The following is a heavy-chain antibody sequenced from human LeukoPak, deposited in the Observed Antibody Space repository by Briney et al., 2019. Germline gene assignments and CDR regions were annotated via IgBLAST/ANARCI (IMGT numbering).Heavy chain of an antibody. CDR1: GFTFSSYE. V-gene: IGHV4-34*01. D-gene: IGHD2-15*01. Sequence: GSLRLSCAASGFTFSSYEMNWVRQSPGKGLEWVGEIYYSGSTNYNPSLKSRVTMSVDTSKNQFSLKLSSVTAADTAVYFCARVRIESYFEYWGQGTLVTVSS. CDR2: IYYSGST. CDR3: ARVRIESYFEY. J-gene: IGHJ4*02.